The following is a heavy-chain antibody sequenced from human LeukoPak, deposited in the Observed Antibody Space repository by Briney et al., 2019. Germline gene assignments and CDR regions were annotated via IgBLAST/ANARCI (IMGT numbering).Heavy chain of an antibody. J-gene: IGHJ4*02. Sequence: GGSLRLSXAASGFTFSSYGMHWVRQAPGKGMEWVAVIWYDGSNKYYADSVKGRFTISRDNPKNTLYLQMNSLRAEDTAVYYCAKYCSSTSCYGGLDYWGQGTLVTVSS. D-gene: IGHD2-2*01. CDR2: IWYDGSNK. CDR3: AKYCSSTSCYGGLDY. V-gene: IGHV3-33*06. CDR1: GFTFSSYG.